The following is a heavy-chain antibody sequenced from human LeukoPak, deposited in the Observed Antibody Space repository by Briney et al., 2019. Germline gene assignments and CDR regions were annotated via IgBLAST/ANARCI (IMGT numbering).Heavy chain of an antibody. Sequence: SETLSLTCTVSGGSISINNYYWGWIRQPPGKGLEWIGSTCYSEITYDNPSLKSRVTISVDTSKNQFSLKLNSVTAADTAMYFCASLLYDSRGYYYFDYWGQGTLVTVSS. J-gene: IGHJ4*02. CDR3: ASLLYDSRGYYYFDY. CDR1: GGSISINNYY. D-gene: IGHD3-22*01. CDR2: TCYSEIT. V-gene: IGHV4-39*01.